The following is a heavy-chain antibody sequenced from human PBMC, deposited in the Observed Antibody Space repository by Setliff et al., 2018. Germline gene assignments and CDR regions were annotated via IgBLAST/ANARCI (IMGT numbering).Heavy chain of an antibody. CDR1: GYSFSDSA. Sequence: ASVKVSCKASGYSFSDSAVSWVRQAPGQGLEWVGWISVYSGNAYYAQKLQDRVTLTADISTTTAYLQMTNLRSDDTAIYFCSRLVRFCTRTSCQRLSGDEYWGQGALVTVSS. J-gene: IGHJ4*02. CDR3: SRLVRFCTRTSCQRLSGDEY. D-gene: IGHD2-2*01. CDR2: ISVYSGNA. V-gene: IGHV1-18*01.